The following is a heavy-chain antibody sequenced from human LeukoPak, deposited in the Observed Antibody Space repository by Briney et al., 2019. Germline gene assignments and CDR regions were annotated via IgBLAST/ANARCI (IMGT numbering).Heavy chain of an antibody. D-gene: IGHD6-19*01. CDR1: GFTLSNSW. Sequence: PGGSLRLSCVASGFTLSNSWMHWVRQAPGKGLVWVSRINMDGSTTNYADSVRGRFTISRDNAKNTLHLQMNSLRAEDTDVYYCVRSVSGWYGFFDYWGQGTLVTLSS. CDR2: INMDGSTT. J-gene: IGHJ4*02. V-gene: IGHV3-74*01. CDR3: VRSVSGWYGFFDY.